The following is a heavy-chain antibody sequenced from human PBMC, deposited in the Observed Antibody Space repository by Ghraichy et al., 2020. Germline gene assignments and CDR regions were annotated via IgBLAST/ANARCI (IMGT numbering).Heavy chain of an antibody. Sequence: EINQSGSTNYNLSLMSRVTMSVDTSKNQFSLKLSSVTAADTAVYYCARVPRSYGSGSYYLDYWG. CDR2: INQSGST. D-gene: IGHD3-10*01. CDR3: ARVPRSYGSGSYYLDY. J-gene: IGHJ4*01. V-gene: IGHV4-34*01.